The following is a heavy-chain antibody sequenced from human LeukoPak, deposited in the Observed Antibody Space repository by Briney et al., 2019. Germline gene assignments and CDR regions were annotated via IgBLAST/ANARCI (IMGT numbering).Heavy chain of an antibody. V-gene: IGHV3-74*01. D-gene: IGHD1-1*01. CDR3: AKGSNFAFDN. Sequence: GGSLRLSCAASGFSFSNFWMHWVRQAPGMGLVWVSQINPDGTAALYADSVKGRFTIPRDNAKNTLCLQMNTLRADDTAVYYCAKGSNFAFDNWGQGILVTVSS. J-gene: IGHJ4*02. CDR1: GFSFSNFW. CDR2: INPDGTAA.